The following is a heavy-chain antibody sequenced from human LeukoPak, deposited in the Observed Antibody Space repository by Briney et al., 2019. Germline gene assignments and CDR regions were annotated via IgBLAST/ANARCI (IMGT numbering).Heavy chain of an antibody. Sequence: GASVKVSCKASGGTFSSYAISWVRQAPGQGLEWMGWISAYNGNTNYAQKLQGRVTMTTDTSTSTAYMELRSLRSDDTAVYYCARGRYYGSGSYWAPSWYYYYYYMDVWGKGTTVTVSS. V-gene: IGHV1-18*01. D-gene: IGHD3-10*01. CDR1: GGTFSSYA. CDR3: ARGRYYGSGSYWAPSWYYYYYYMDV. J-gene: IGHJ6*03. CDR2: ISAYNGNT.